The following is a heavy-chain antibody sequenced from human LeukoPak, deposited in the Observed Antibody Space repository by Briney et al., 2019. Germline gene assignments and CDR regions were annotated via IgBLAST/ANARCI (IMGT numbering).Heavy chain of an antibody. V-gene: IGHV4-59*08. CDR2: IYYSGST. D-gene: IGHD3-22*01. CDR1: GGSISSYY. J-gene: IGHJ5*02. Sequence: SETLSLTCTVSGGSISSYYWNWIRQPPGKGLEWIGYIYYSGSTNYNPSLKSRVTISVDTSKNQFSLKLSSVTAADTAVYYCARLSSRQYYYDSSGYSNWFDPWGQGTLVTVSS. CDR3: ARLSSRQYYYDSSGYSNWFDP.